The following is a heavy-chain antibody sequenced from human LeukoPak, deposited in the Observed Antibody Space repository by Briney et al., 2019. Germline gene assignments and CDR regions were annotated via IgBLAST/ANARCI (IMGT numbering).Heavy chain of an antibody. CDR1: GGSISSLNYY. D-gene: IGHD5-18*01. J-gene: IGHJ4*02. CDR2: IYYSGST. Sequence: PSETLSLTCTVSGGSISSLNYYWGWIRQPPGEGLEWIGSIYYSGSTYYNPSLKSRLTISVDTSKNQFSLKLSSVTAADTAVYYCARSSIQPYDYWGQGTLVTVSS. V-gene: IGHV4-39*01. CDR3: ARSSIQPYDY.